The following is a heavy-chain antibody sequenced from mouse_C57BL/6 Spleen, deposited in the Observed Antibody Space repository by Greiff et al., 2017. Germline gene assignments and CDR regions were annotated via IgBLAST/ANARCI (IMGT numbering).Heavy chain of an antibody. J-gene: IGHJ2*01. CDR3: ARVGDLYYFDY. V-gene: IGHV5-16*01. Sequence: DVKLVESAGGLVQPGSSMKLSCTASGFTFSDYYMAWVRQVPEKGLEWVANINYDGSSTYYLDSLKSRFIISRDNAKNILYLQMSSLKSEDTATYYCARVGDLYYFDYWGQGTTLTVSS. CDR1: GFTFSDYY. CDR2: INYDGSST.